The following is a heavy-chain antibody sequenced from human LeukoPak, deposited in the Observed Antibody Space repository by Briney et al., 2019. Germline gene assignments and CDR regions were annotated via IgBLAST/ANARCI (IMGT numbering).Heavy chain of an antibody. CDR1: GFTFSSYS. D-gene: IGHD5-18*01. CDR2: ISSSSSYI. CDR3: ARIDTAMGSDAFDY. J-gene: IGHJ4*02. Sequence: GGSLRLSCAASGFTFSSYSMNWVRQAPGKGLEWVSSISSSSSYIYYADSVKGRFTISRDNAKNSLYLQMNSLRAEDPAVYYCARIDTAMGSDAFDYWGQGTLVTVSS. V-gene: IGHV3-21*01.